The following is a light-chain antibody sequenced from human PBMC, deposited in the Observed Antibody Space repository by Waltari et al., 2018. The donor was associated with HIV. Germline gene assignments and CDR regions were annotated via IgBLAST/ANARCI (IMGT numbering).Light chain of an antibody. CDR3: QQSYSTPYT. CDR1: QSISSY. J-gene: IGKJ2*01. CDR2: AAS. Sequence: QMTQSPSSLSASVGDRVTITCRASQSISSYLNWYQQKPGKAPKLLIYAASSLQSGVPSRFSGSGSGTDFTLTISSLQPEDFATYYCQQSYSTPYTFGQGTKLEIK. V-gene: IGKV1-39*01.